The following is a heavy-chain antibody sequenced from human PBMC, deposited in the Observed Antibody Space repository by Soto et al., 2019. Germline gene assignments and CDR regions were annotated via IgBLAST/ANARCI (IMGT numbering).Heavy chain of an antibody. CDR2: ISPSTGNT. J-gene: IGHJ2*01. V-gene: IGHV1-18*01. Sequence: QVQLVQSGAEVKEPGASVKLSCQASGYTFMNYAIIWVRQAPGQGLEWMGWISPSTGNTDQAQNFQGRVTMTLETPTNTANMELRTLRSDDSAVYYCARCYCSVGSCYTCWHFDLWGRGTLVTVSS. D-gene: IGHD2-15*01. CDR3: ARCYCSVGSCYTCWHFDL. CDR1: GYTFMNYA.